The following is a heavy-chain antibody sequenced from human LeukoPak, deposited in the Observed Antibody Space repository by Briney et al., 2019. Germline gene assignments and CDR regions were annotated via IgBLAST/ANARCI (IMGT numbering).Heavy chain of an antibody. CDR2: INPNSGGT. D-gene: IGHD5-18*01. Sequence: ASVKVSCKASGYTFTGYYMHWVRQAPGQGLEWMGWINPNSGGTNYAQKFQGRVTMTRDTSISTAYMELSRLRSDDTAVYYCARRHIQPWLKGAFDIWGQGTMVTVSS. CDR3: ARRHIQPWLKGAFDI. J-gene: IGHJ3*02. CDR1: GYTFTGYY. V-gene: IGHV1-2*02.